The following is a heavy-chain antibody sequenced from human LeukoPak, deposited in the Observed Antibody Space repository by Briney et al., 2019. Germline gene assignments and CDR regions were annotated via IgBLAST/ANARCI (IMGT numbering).Heavy chain of an antibody. CDR2: IYYSGST. CDR3: AIELHCWFYP. Sequence: SETVSFTCTVSGGTSSSYYWSWIGQPPGKGLEWIGYIYYSGSTNYNPSLKSRVTISVDTSKNQFSLKLSSVTAADTAVYYCAIELHCWFYPWGQG. CDR1: GGTSSSYY. J-gene: IGHJ5*02. V-gene: IGHV4-59*01.